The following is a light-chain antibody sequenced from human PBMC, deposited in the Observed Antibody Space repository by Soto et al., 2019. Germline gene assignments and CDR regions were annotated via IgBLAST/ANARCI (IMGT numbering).Light chain of an antibody. CDR3: MQGAHWPPT. CDR1: QRLVHSDGYTY. Sequence: DVVMTQSPLSLPVTLGQPASISCTSSQRLVHSDGYTYLNWFQQRPGQSPRRLIYKVSNRDSGVPDRFSGSGSGTEFTLKISRVEADDVGVYYCMQGAHWPPTFGLGTKVEI. CDR2: KVS. V-gene: IGKV2-30*02. J-gene: IGKJ1*01.